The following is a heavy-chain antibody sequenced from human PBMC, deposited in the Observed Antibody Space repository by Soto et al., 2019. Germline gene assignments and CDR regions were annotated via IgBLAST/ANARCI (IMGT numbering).Heavy chain of an antibody. J-gene: IGHJ6*02. V-gene: IGHV3-33*01. CDR1: GFTFSSYG. Sequence: GGSLRLSCAASGFTFSSYGMHWVRQAPGKGLEWVAVIWYDGSNKYYADSVKGRFTISRDNSKNTLYLQMNSLRAEDTAVYYCARDPMDDYSNYGSYYGMDVWGQGTTVTVSS. CDR3: ARDPMDDYSNYGSYYGMDV. D-gene: IGHD4-4*01. CDR2: IWYDGSNK.